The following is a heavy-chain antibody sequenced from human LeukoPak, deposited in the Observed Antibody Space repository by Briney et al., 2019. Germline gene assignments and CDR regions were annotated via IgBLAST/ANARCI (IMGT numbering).Heavy chain of an antibody. CDR3: ARGGGYAAFDI. CDR1: GFRFSDFT. V-gene: IGHV3-23*01. D-gene: IGHD5-12*01. CDR2: ISGSGGST. J-gene: IGHJ3*02. Sequence: GGSLRLSCAASGFRFSDFTMTWVRQAPGKGLEWVSAISGSGGSTYYADSVKGRFTISRDNSKNTLYLQMNSLRAEDTAVYYCARGGGYAAFDIWGQGTMVTVSS.